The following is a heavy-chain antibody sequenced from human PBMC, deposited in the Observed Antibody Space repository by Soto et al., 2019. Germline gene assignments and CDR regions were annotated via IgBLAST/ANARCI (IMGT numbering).Heavy chain of an antibody. CDR1: GGTFSSYA. D-gene: IGHD2-2*01. CDR2: IIPIFGTA. CDR3: ARGGGRVVPAAPQNYYYYYGMDV. J-gene: IGHJ6*02. Sequence: QVQLVQSGAEVKKPGSSVKVSCKASGGTFSSYAISWVRQAPGQGLEWMGGIIPIFGTANYAQKFQGRVTITADESTNTAYMELSSLRSDDTAVYYCARGGGRVVPAAPQNYYYYYGMDVWGQGTTVTVSS. V-gene: IGHV1-69*01.